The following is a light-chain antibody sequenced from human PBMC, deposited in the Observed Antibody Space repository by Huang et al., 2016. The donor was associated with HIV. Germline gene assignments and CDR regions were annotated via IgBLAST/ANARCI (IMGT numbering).Light chain of an antibody. CDR3: QQSYSDPS. J-gene: IGKJ2*01. CDR2: GAS. Sequence: DIQMTQSPSSLSAAVGDRVTITCRASQDIRRYLNWYQQKPGKAPKLLIYGASTLQSEVPSRFSGSGSGTRFTLTISSLQPEDFATYYCQQSYSDPSFGQGTKLEIK. V-gene: IGKV1-39*01. CDR1: QDIRRY.